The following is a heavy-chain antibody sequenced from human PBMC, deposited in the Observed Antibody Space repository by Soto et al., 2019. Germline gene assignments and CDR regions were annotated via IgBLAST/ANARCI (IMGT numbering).Heavy chain of an antibody. J-gene: IGHJ6*03. CDR2: IYYSGST. V-gene: IGHV4-39*01. D-gene: IGHD2-2*01. CDR1: CGSISSSSYY. CDR3: AGNCSSTSCYEDYYYYYMEV. Sequence: PSDTLSLTFNVSCGSISSSSYYWVFIRHPPWKWLDWIGSIYYSGSTYYNPSLKSRVTISVDTSKNQFSLKLSSVTAADTAVYYCAGNCSSTSCYEDYYYYYMEVWGKGTTVTVSS.